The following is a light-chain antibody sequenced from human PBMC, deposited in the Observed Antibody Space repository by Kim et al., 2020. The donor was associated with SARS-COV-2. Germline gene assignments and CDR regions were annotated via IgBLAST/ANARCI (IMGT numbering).Light chain of an antibody. CDR1: QTVRIN. CDR2: DAS. CDR3: QQDNSWPIT. Sequence: EIVMTQSPATLSVSPGESVTLSCRASQTVRINLAWYQRKSGKAPRLLIYDASTRATGIPGRFSGSGSGTEFTLTISSLQSEDFALYDCQQDNSWPITFAAGTKVGI. J-gene: IGKJ4*01. V-gene: IGKV3-15*01.